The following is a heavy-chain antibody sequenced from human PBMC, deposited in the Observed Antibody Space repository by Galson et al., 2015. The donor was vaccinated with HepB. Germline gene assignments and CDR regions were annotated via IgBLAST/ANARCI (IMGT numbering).Heavy chain of an antibody. D-gene: IGHD3-10*01. Sequence: SLRLSCAASGFTVSTKYLSWVRQAPGKGLECVSIIYSGGDTYYADSVKGRFTISRDNSRNTLSLQMSSLRAEDTAVYYCARGRQLDPWGQGTLVTVSS. CDR1: GFTVSTKY. J-gene: IGHJ5*02. V-gene: IGHV3-66*01. CDR3: ARGRQLDP. CDR2: IYSGGDT.